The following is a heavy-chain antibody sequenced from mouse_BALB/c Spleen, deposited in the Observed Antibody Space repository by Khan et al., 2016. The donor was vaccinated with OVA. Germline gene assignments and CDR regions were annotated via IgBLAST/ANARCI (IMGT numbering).Heavy chain of an antibody. Sequence: VQLQQSGPELVKPGASVKMSCKASGYSFTSYVIHWVKQKPGQGLEWIGYINPHNDGTKYNEKFKGKATLTSDKSSSTAYMELSSLTSEDSAVYFGARGPYGRYWYFDVWGAGTTVTVSS. D-gene: IGHD1-1*02. CDR1: GYSFTSYV. CDR2: INPHNDGT. CDR3: ARGPYGRYWYFDV. V-gene: IGHV1S136*01. J-gene: IGHJ1*01.